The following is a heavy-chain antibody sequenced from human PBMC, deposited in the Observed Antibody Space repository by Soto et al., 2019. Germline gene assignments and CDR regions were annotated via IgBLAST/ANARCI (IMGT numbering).Heavy chain of an antibody. CDR1: GYSFTSYW. CDR2: IYPGDSDT. CDR3: ARTLKTVDWLYAFDY. J-gene: IGHJ4*02. D-gene: IGHD3-9*01. Sequence: GESLKISCKGSGYSFTSYWIGWVRQMPGKGLEWMGIIYPGDSDTRYSPSFQGQVTISADKSISTAYLQWSSLKASDTAMYYCARTLKTVDWLYAFDYWGQGTLVTVSS. V-gene: IGHV5-51*01.